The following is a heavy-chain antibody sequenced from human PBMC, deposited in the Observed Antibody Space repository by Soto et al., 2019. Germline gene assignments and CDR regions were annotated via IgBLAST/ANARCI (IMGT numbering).Heavy chain of an antibody. V-gene: IGHV1-8*01. CDR3: ASQHDEYWGGIDWFVP. J-gene: IGHJ5*02. Sequence: QVQLVQSGAEVKKPGASVKVSCKASGYTFTSHKINWVRQATGQGLEWRGWMDPDSGKTAYVQKFQGRVTMTSNTSIGTVYMELDSLRSEGTAMYYCASQHDEYWGGIDWFVPWGQGTLVNVSS. CDR2: MDPDSGKT. CDR1: GYTFTSHK. D-gene: IGHD2-21*01.